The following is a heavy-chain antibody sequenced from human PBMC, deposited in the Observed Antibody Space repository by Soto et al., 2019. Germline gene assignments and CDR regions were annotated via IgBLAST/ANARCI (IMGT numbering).Heavy chain of an antibody. D-gene: IGHD1-1*01. J-gene: IGHJ6*02. CDR1: GFTFDDYT. CDR2: ISWDGGST. CDR3: AKDLLRGTIASYYYYSMDG. Sequence: GGSLRLSCAASGFTFDDYTMHWVRQAPGKGLEWVSLISWDGGSTYYADSVKGRFTISRDNSKNFLYLQMNSLSTDDTALYYCAKDLLRGTIASYYYYSMDGWGQGTTVTVSS. V-gene: IGHV3-43*01.